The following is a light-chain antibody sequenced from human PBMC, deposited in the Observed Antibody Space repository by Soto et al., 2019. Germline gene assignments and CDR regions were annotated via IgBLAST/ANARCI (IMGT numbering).Light chain of an antibody. Sequence: VMTQSPATLSVSPGERATLSCRASRSVSTSLAWYQQKPGQAPRLLIYGVSTRATGVPARFSGSGSGTDFTLTISSLQSEDFAVYYCQQYSDWPPLTFGGGTKVDIK. CDR1: RSVSTS. CDR2: GVS. CDR3: QQYSDWPPLT. V-gene: IGKV3-15*01. J-gene: IGKJ4*01.